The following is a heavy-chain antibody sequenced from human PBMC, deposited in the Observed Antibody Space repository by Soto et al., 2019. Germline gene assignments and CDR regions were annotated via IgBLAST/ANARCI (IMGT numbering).Heavy chain of an antibody. CDR3: ARDLGGLQEVFDY. CDR2: INPNGGST. V-gene: IGHV1-46*01. J-gene: IGHJ4*02. Sequence: ASVKVSCKASGYTFTSYYMHWVRQAPGQGLEWMGVINPNGGSTSYAEKFQGRVTMTRDTSTSTLYLEMSSLRSQDTAVYFRARDLGGLQEVFDYWGQGTRVTVSS. CDR1: GYTFTSYY. D-gene: IGHD5-12*01.